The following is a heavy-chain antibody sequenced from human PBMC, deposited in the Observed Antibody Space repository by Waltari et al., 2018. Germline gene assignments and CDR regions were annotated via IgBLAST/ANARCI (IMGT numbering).Heavy chain of an antibody. Sequence: QIQLVQSGPEVKKPGASVKVSCKTSGYTFTKFGISWVRQAPGQGLEWMGGRNTDNANAKSGMGVQDRLILTRDTSTNTVYMELRSLTYDDTAVYFCVRGEFDFWSGYYTMGDVDYWGQGTLVTVSS. V-gene: IGHV1-18*04. CDR2: RNTDNANA. J-gene: IGHJ4*02. CDR1: GYTFTKFG. D-gene: IGHD3-3*01. CDR3: VRGEFDFWSGYYTMGDVDY.